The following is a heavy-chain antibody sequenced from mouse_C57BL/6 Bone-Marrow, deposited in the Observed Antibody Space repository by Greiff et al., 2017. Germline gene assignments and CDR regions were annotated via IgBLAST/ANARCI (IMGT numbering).Heavy chain of an antibody. V-gene: IGHV5-17*01. CDR2: ISSGSSTI. J-gene: IGHJ1*03. D-gene: IGHD1-1*01. CDR3: AKEGLFYYGSSWYFDV. CDR1: GFTFSDYG. Sequence: DVMLVESGGGLVKPGGSLKLSCAASGFTFSDYGMHWVRQAPEKGLEWVAYISSGSSTIYYADTVTGRFTISRDNAKNTLFLQMTSLRSEDTAMYYCAKEGLFYYGSSWYFDVWGTGTTVTVSS.